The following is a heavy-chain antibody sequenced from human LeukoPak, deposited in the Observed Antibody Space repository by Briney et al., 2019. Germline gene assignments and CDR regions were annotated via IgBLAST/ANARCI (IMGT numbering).Heavy chain of an antibody. CDR3: ARSTSGSRSPWFDY. CDR1: GYSFTNYA. D-gene: IGHD1-26*01. CDR2: ISGSVGST. Sequence: PGGSLRLSCAASGYSFTNYAMTWVRQAPGKGLEWVSAISGSVGSTSYADGVRGRFTVSRDNSKNTLYLQMNSLRAEDTAVYYCARSTSGSRSPWFDYWGQGTLVTVSS. V-gene: IGHV3-23*01. J-gene: IGHJ4*02.